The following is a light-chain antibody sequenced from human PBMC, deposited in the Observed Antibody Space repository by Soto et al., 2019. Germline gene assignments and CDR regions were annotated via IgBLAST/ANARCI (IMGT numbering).Light chain of an antibody. V-gene: IGKV1-27*01. J-gene: IGKJ1*01. Sequence: DIQMTQSPSSLSASVGDRVTITCRASQGISNYLAWYQQKPGKVPKLLIYAASTLQSGVPSRFSGSGSGTDFTLTISRLEPEDFAVYYCQQYGSSPPGTFGQGTKVDIK. CDR3: QQYGSSPPGT. CDR2: AAS. CDR1: QGISNY.